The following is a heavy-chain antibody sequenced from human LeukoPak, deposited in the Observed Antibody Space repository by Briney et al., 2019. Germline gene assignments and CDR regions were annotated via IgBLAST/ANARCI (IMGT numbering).Heavy chain of an antibody. V-gene: IGHV3-53*01. CDR3: ARMESSWYQGSNYFDY. Sequence: PGGSLRLSCTVSGFTVSSNSMSWVRQAPGKGLEWVSFIYSDNTHYSDSVKGRFTISRDNSKNTLYLQMNSLRAEDTAVYYCARMESSWYQGSNYFDYWGQGTLVTVSS. CDR1: GFTVSSNS. CDR2: IYSDNT. D-gene: IGHD6-13*01. J-gene: IGHJ4*02.